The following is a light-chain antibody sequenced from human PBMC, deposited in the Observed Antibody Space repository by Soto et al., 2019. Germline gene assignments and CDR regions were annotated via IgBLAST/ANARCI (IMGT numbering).Light chain of an antibody. CDR1: SSNIGSNI. CDR3: VAWDDSLNGWV. CDR2: SSN. J-gene: IGLJ3*02. Sequence: QSVLIQPPSASGTPGQRVTISCSGSSSNIGSNIVNWYQQVPGTAPKLLIYSSNQRPSGVPDRFSGSKSGTLASLAISGLQSEDEADYYCVAWDDSLNGWVFGGGTKVTVL. V-gene: IGLV1-44*01.